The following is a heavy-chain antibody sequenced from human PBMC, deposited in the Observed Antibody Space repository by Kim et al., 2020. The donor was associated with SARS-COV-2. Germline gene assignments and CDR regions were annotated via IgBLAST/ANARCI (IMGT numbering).Heavy chain of an antibody. D-gene: IGHD3-10*01. CDR3: ATPGRYGSGSRYYYYYGMDV. CDR2: IYPGDSDT. Sequence: GESLKISCKGSGYSFTSYWIGWVRQMPGKGLEWMGIIYPGDSDTRYSPSFQGQVTISADKSISTAYLQWSSLKASDTAMYYCATPGRYGSGSRYYYYYGMDVWGQGTTVTVSS. V-gene: IGHV5-51*01. J-gene: IGHJ6*02. CDR1: GYSFTSYW.